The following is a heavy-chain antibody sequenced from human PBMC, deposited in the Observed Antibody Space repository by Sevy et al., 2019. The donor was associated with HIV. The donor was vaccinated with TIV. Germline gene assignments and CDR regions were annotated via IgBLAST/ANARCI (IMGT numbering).Heavy chain of an antibody. D-gene: IGHD3-16*01. Sequence: GGSLRLSCAASGFTFSNAWMSWVRKAPGKGLEWVGRIKSKTDGGTTDYAAPVKGRFTISRDESKNTLYLQMNSLKTEDTAVYYCTTDGGRWGIYGYWGQGTLVTVSS. CDR1: GFTFSNAW. CDR2: IKSKTDGGTT. J-gene: IGHJ4*02. V-gene: IGHV3-15*01. CDR3: TTDGGRWGIYGY.